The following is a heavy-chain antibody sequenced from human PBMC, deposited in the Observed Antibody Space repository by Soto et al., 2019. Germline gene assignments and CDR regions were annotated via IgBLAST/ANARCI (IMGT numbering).Heavy chain of an antibody. D-gene: IGHD2-21*02. J-gene: IGHJ2*01. CDR1: GFTFSSYA. V-gene: IGHV3-23*01. CDR2: ISGSGGST. CDR3: AKDPVPKSGGNSYWYFDL. Sequence: GGSLRLSCAASGFTFSSYAMSWVRQAPGKGLEWVSAISGSGGSTYYADSVKGRFTISRDNSKNTLYLQMNSLRAEDTAVYYCAKDPVPKSGGNSYWYFDLWGRGTLVTVSS.